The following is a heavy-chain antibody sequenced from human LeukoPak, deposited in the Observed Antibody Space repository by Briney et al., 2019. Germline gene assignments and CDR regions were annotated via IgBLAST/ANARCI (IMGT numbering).Heavy chain of an antibody. CDR1: GXSFTSYW. CDR3: ARRYSGYEYFEY. J-gene: IGHJ4*02. D-gene: IGHD5-12*01. CDR2: IYPGDSDT. Sequence: GESLKISCKGSGXSFTSYWIGWVRQMPGKGLEWMGIIYPGDSDTRYSPSFQGQVTISADKTINTAYLHWSSLKASDTAMYYCARRYSGYEYFEYWGQGTLATVSS. V-gene: IGHV5-51*01.